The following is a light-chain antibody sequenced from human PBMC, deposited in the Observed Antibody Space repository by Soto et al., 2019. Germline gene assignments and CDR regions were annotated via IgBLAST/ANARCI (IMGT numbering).Light chain of an antibody. J-gene: IGKJ1*01. CDR3: QQCGTSSWT. CDR2: VAS. Sequence: EIVLTQSPGTLSLSPGERATLSCRASQTVSSSSLAWYQQKPGQPPRLLIYVASTMAPGIPDRFSGGGSGTDFTLTISRLEPEDFAVYYCQQCGTSSWTFGQGTKVEIK. V-gene: IGKV3-20*01. CDR1: QTVSSSS.